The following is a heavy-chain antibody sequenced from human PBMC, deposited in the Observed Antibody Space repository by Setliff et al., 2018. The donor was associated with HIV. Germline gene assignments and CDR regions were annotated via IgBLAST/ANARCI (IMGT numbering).Heavy chain of an antibody. Sequence: SETLSLTCAVSGVSVNNDDDYWGWIRQPPGKGLEWIAIIHQSGTAHKRPSLKSRVPISIDTSENLFSLKLSGVTAAETAIYYCARQVGEGKWYLDSWGHGTLVTVSS. J-gene: IGHJ4*01. CDR1: GVSVNNDDDY. CDR2: IHQSGTA. V-gene: IGHV4-39*01. D-gene: IGHD1-26*01. CDR3: ARQVGEGKWYLDS.